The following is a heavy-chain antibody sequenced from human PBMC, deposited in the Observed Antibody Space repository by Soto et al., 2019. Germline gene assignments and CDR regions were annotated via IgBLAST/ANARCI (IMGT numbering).Heavy chain of an antibody. CDR2: ITGSGAGS. Sequence: EVQLLESGGGWLQPGGSLRLSCAASGFTFSSYAMNWVRQAPGKGLEWVSGITGSGAGSYYSDSVKGRFTNSRDNSKNTLYLQMNSLRAEDTAVYYCAKAYSNSWPNDWFDPWGQGTLVTVSS. V-gene: IGHV3-23*01. CDR1: GFTFSSYA. CDR3: AKAYSNSWPNDWFDP. D-gene: IGHD6-13*01. J-gene: IGHJ5*02.